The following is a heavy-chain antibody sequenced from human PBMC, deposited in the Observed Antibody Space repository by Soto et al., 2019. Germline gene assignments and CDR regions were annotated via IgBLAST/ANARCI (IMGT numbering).Heavy chain of an antibody. D-gene: IGHD1-1*01. CDR1: GLTVSGKKY. CDR3: ASWHEREHAYDV. CDR2: LYDVDGS. J-gene: IGHJ3*01. V-gene: IGHV3-53*01. Sequence: DVQLVESGGGLIQPGESLRLSCAAFGLTVSGKKYVAWVRQAPGKGLEWVSALYDVDGSFYAESVKGRFTTSSDSSKTPVYLQMNGLRPDDTAVYYCASWHEREHAYDVWGQGTTVTVSS.